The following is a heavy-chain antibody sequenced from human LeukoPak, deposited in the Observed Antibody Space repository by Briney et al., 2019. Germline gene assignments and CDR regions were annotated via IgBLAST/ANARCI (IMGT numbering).Heavy chain of an antibody. CDR3: AKTPDYYGSGSSSYIDC. D-gene: IGHD3-10*01. V-gene: IGHV3-23*01. J-gene: IGHJ4*02. CDR1: GFTFSSYA. CDR2: ISGSGGGT. Sequence: GGSLRLSCAAAGFTFSSYAMSWVRQAPGKGLEWVSAISGSGGGTYYANSVKGRFTISRDNSRDTLYLQMNSLRAEDTALYFCAKTPDYYGSGSSSYIDCWGQGALVSVSS.